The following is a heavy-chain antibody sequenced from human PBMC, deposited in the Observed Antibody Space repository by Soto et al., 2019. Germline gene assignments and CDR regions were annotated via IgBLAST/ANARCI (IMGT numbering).Heavy chain of an antibody. V-gene: IGHV3-21*01. CDR2: ISSSSSYI. D-gene: IGHD3-22*01. CDR1: GFTFSSYC. CDR3: ARDAAVVITFYYGMDV. Sequence: VGSLSLSCAASGFTFSSYCMSWVRQAPGKGQEWVSSISSSSSYIYYADSVKGRFTISRDNAKNSLYLQMNSLRAEDTALYYCARDAAVVITFYYGMDVWGQGTTVTVSS. J-gene: IGHJ6*02.